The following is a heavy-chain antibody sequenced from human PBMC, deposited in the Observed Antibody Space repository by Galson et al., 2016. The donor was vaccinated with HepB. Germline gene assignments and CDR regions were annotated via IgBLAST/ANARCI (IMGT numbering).Heavy chain of an antibody. CDR2: NYYSGST. D-gene: IGHD6-13*01. J-gene: IGHJ4*02. Sequence: SETLSLTCTVSGGSISRYYWSWIRQPPGKGLEWIGYNYYSGSTNYNPSLKSRVTIPVDTSKNQFSLKLSSVTAADTAVYYCARDAGAAAGFDYWGQGTLVSVSS. V-gene: IGHV4-59*01. CDR1: GGSISRYY. CDR3: ARDAGAAAGFDY.